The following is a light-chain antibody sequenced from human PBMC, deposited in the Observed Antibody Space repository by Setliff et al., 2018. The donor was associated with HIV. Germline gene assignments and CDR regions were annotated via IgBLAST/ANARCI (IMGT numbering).Light chain of an antibody. J-gene: IGLJ1*01. CDR2: QAS. V-gene: IGLV2-23*01. Sequence: QSVLTQPASVSGSPGQSITISCTGTSSDVGRYNLVSWYPQHPGKAPKLIIYQASKRPSGVSTRFSGSKSGNTASLTISGLQADDEADYYCCSNTGSNTYVFGAGTKVTV. CDR3: CSNTGSNTYV. CDR1: SSDVGRYNL.